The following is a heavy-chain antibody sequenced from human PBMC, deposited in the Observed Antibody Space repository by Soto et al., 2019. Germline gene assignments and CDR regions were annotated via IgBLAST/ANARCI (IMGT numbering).Heavy chain of an antibody. CDR1: GGSISSGGYS. D-gene: IGHD7-27*01. Sequence: SETLSLTCAVSGGSISSGGYSWSWIRQPPGKGLEWIGYIYHSGSTYYNPSLKSRVTISVDRSKNQFSLKLSSVTAADTAVYYCARDGGADWGYGAFDIWGQGTMVT. J-gene: IGHJ3*02. CDR2: IYHSGST. V-gene: IGHV4-30-2*01. CDR3: ARDGGADWGYGAFDI.